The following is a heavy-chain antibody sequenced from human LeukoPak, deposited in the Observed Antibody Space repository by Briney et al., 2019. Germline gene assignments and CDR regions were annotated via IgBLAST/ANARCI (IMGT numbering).Heavy chain of an antibody. J-gene: IGHJ4*02. Sequence: PGGCLRLSCAASVFTFSSYCMHWVRQAPCKGLEWVAAIWYDGSNKYYADSVKGRFTISRDNSKNTLYLQMNSLRADDTAVYYCARDSAVDSSSSTHAGLDYWGQGTLVSVSS. CDR2: IWYDGSNK. D-gene: IGHD6-6*01. CDR1: VFTFSSYC. CDR3: ARDSAVDSSSSTHAGLDY. V-gene: IGHV3-33*01.